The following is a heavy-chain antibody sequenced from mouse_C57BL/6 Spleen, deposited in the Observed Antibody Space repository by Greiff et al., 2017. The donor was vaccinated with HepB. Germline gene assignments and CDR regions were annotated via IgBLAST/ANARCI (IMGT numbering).Heavy chain of an antibody. CDR3: ARREDYYDYDGAYFDY. CDR2: INPSTGGT. CDR1: GYSFTGYY. J-gene: IGHJ2*01. D-gene: IGHD2-4*01. Sequence: VQLQQSGPELVKPGASVKISCKASGYSFTGYYMNWVKQSPEKSLEWIGEINPSTGGTTYNQKFKAKATLTVDKSSSTAYMQLKSLTSEDSAVYYCARREDYYDYDGAYFDYWGQGTTLTVSS. V-gene: IGHV1-42*01.